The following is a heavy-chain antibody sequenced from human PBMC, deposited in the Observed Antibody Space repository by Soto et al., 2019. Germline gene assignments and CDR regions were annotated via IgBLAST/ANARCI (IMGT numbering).Heavy chain of an antibody. D-gene: IGHD6-13*01. J-gene: IGHJ4*02. CDR2: IYHSGST. CDR1: GGCISSSNW. V-gene: IGHV4-4*02. Sequence: QVQLQESGPGLVKPSGTLSLTCAVSGGCISSSNWWSWVRQPPGKGLEWIGEIYHSGSTNYNPSLKSRVTISVDKSKNQFSLKLSSVTAADTAVYYCANVNMPDSSSWHFDYWGQGTLVTDSS. CDR3: ANVNMPDSSSWHFDY.